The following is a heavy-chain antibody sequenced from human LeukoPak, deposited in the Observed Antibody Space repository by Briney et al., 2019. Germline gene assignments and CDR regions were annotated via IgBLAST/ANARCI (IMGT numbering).Heavy chain of an antibody. CDR2: IYTSGST. J-gene: IGHJ6*02. CDR3: ARATAQYYHYYGMDV. V-gene: IGHV4-61*02. Sequence: PSETLSLTCTVSGGSISSGSYYWSWIRQPAGKGLEWIGRIYTSGSTNYTPSLKSRVTISVDTSKNQFSLELSSVTAADTAVYYCARATAQYYHYYGMDVWGQGTTVTVSS. D-gene: IGHD5-18*01. CDR1: GGSISSGSYY.